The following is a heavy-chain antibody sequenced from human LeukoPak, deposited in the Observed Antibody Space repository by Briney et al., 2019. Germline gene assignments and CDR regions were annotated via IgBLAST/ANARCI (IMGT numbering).Heavy chain of an antibody. CDR2: ISVSAGST. Sequence: GGSLRLSCVASGFTFSSYAMSWVRQAPGKGLEWVSAISVSAGSTYYADSVKGRFTISRDNSKNTLYLQMNSLRAEDTAVYYCATGSVRYSASWYSQEVDYWGQGTLVTVSS. J-gene: IGHJ4*02. V-gene: IGHV3-23*01. CDR3: ATGSVRYSASWYSQEVDY. CDR1: GFTFSSYA. D-gene: IGHD6-13*01.